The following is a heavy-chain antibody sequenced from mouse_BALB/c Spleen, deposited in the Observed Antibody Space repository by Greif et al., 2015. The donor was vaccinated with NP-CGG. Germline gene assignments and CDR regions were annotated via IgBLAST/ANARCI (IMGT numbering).Heavy chain of an antibody. CDR3: ARSYYGSEDY. V-gene: IGHV5-17*02. CDR2: ISSGSSTI. J-gene: IGHJ2*01. CDR1: GFTFSSFG. D-gene: IGHD1-1*01. Sequence: EVKLVESGGGLVQPGGSRKLSCAASGFTFSSFGMHWVRQAPEKGLEWVAYISSGSSTIYYADTVKGRFTISRDNPKNTLFLQMTSLRSEDTAMYYCARSYYGSEDYWGQGTTLTVSS.